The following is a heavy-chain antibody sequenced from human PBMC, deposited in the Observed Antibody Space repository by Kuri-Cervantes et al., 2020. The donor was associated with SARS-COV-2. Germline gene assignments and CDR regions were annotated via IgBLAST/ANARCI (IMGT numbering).Heavy chain of an antibody. V-gene: IGHV1-2*04. D-gene: IGHD5-18*01. CDR3: ARGLIRGYSYGFFGMDV. CDR2: INPNSGGT. CDR1: GYTFTGYY. Sequence: ASVKVSCKASGYTFTGYYMHWVRQAPGQGLEWMGWINPNSGGTNYAQKFQGWVTMTRDTSISTAYMELSRLRSDDTAVYYCARGLIRGYSYGFFGMDVWGQGTTVTVSS. J-gene: IGHJ6*02.